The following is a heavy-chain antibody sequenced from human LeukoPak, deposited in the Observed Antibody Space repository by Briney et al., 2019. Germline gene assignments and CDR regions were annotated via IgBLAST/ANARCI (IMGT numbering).Heavy chain of an antibody. J-gene: IGHJ4*02. CDR3: ARSSDSGSGSYYTPFDY. D-gene: IGHD3-10*01. V-gene: IGHV4-39*01. Sequence: SETLSLTCTVSGGSISSSSYYWGWIRQPPGKWLEWIGSIYYSGSTYYNPSLKSRVTISVDTSKNQFSLKLSSVTAADTAVYYCARSSDSGSGSYYTPFDYWGQGTLVTVSS. CDR1: GGSISSSSYY. CDR2: IYYSGST.